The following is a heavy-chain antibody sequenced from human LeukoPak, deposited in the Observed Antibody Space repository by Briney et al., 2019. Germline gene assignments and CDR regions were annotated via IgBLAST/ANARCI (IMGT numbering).Heavy chain of an antibody. D-gene: IGHD2-21*02. V-gene: IGHV3-7*01. CDR1: GFTFSSYW. CDR2: IKQDGCEK. J-gene: IGHJ4*02. Sequence: SGGSLRLSCAASGFTFSSYWMSWVRQAPGKGLEWVANIKQDGCEKYYVDSVKGRFTISRDNAKNSLYLQMNSLRAEDTAVYYCARLAYCGGDCYSGFDYWGQGTLVTVSS. CDR3: ARLAYCGGDCYSGFDY.